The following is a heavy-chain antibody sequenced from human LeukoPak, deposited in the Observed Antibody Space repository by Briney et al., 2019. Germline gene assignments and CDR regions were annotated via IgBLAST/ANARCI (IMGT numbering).Heavy chain of an antibody. Sequence: ASVKVSCKASGHSFTGYYMHWVRQAPGKGLEWMGWINPNSGGTNYAQKFQGRVTMTRDTSISTAYMELSRLRSDDTAVYYCARGPLIAAAGRGNWFDPWGQGTLVTVSS. CDR3: ARGPLIAAAGRGNWFDP. D-gene: IGHD6-13*01. CDR1: GHSFTGYY. J-gene: IGHJ5*02. V-gene: IGHV1-2*02. CDR2: INPNSGGT.